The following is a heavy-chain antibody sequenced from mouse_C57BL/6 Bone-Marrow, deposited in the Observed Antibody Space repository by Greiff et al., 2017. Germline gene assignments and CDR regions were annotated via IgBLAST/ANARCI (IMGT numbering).Heavy chain of an antibody. D-gene: IGHD1-1*01. CDR3: TRGDYGSSPWGAD. J-gene: IGHJ3*01. CDR2: IDPETGGT. CDR1: GYTFTDYD. Sequence: QVQLQQSGAELVRPGASVTLSCKASGYTFTDYDMHWVKQTPVHGLEWIGAIDPETGGTAYNQKFKGKAILTADKSSSTAYMELRSLTSEYSAVYYCTRGDYGSSPWGADWGQGTLVTVSA. V-gene: IGHV1-15*01.